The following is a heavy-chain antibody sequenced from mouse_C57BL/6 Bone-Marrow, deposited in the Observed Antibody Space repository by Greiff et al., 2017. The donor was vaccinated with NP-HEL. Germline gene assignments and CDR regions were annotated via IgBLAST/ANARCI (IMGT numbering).Heavy chain of an antibody. CDR1: GYTFTSYW. V-gene: IGHV1-53*01. CDR3: ARGDYDYDWAMDY. D-gene: IGHD2-4*01. CDR2: INPSNGGT. J-gene: IGHJ4*01. Sequence: VQLQQPGTELVKPGASVKLSCKASGYTFTSYWMHWVKQRPGQGLEWIGNINPSNGGTNYNEKFKSKATLTVDKFSSTAYMQLSSLTSEDSAVYYCARGDYDYDWAMDYWGQGTSVTVAS.